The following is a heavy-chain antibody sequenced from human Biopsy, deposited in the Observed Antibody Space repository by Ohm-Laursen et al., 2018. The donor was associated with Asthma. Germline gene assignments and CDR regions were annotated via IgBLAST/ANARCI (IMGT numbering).Heavy chain of an antibody. J-gene: IGHJ6*02. CDR1: AGTFSRSA. D-gene: IGHD4-17*01. CDR3: AREVSTVDYGYYSFDMDV. V-gene: IGHV1-69*01. CDR2: IIPIFVTF. Sequence: SSVKVSRKASAGTFSRSAISWVRQAPGQGLEWMGGIIPIFVTFNYAQKFHGRVSFTADESTSSAYMEMSSLRSEDSAVYYCAREVSTVDYGYYSFDMDVWGQGTTVTVSS.